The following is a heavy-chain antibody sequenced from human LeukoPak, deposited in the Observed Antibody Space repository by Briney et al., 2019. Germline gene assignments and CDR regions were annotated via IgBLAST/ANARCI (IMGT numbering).Heavy chain of an antibody. CDR3: ARGKGERYCSSTSCYKFHWFDP. Sequence: ASVKVSCKASGGTFSSYAISWVRQAPGQGLEWMGGIIPIFGTANYAQKVQGRVTITTDESTSTAYMELRSLRSEDTAVYYCARGKGERYCSSTSCYKFHWFDPWGQGTLVTVSS. CDR2: IIPIFGTA. J-gene: IGHJ5*02. CDR1: GGTFSSYA. V-gene: IGHV1-69*05. D-gene: IGHD2-2*02.